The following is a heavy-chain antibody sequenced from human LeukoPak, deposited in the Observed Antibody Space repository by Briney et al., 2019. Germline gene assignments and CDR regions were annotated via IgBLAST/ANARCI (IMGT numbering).Heavy chain of an antibody. CDR3: ASGGGWLIDY. CDR1: GGHIDSFF. J-gene: IGHJ4*02. D-gene: IGHD6-19*01. V-gene: IGHV4-4*08. CDR2: IDNSGST. Sequence: SETLSLTCTVSGGHIDSFFWNWIRQPPGKGLEWIGYIDNSGSTKYNPSLKSRITMSRHTSKNQFSLKLTSVTAADTAMYYCASGGGWLIDYWGQGTLVSVSS.